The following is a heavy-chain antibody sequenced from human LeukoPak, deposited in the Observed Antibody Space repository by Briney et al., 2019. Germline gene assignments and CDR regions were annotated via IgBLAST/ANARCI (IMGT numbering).Heavy chain of an antibody. D-gene: IGHD3-22*01. CDR2: KGYDGSNK. V-gene: IGHV3-30*18. CDR3: AKEIYYDSSAFFDY. Sequence: GGSLRLSCAASGLSFSSYGIHWVRQAPGKGLEWVAVKGYDGSNKYYADSVKGRFTISRDNSKNTLYLQMNSLRTEDNAVYFCAKEIYYDSSAFFDYWGQGTLVTVSS. J-gene: IGHJ4*02. CDR1: GLSFSSYG.